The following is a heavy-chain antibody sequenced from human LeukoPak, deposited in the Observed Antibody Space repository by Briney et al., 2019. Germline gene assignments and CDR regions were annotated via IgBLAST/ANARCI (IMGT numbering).Heavy chain of an antibody. CDR2: INPNSGGT. J-gene: IGHJ6*02. Sequence: ASVKVSCKASGYTFTGYYMHWVRQAPGQGLEWMGWINPNSGGTNYAQKFQGRVTMTRDTSISTAYMELSRLRSDDTAVYYCAGDYSPPGYSYGYGEKYYYYGMDVWGQGTTVTVSS. CDR3: AGDYSPPGYSYGYGEKYYYYGMDV. CDR1: GYTFTGYY. V-gene: IGHV1-2*02. D-gene: IGHD5-18*01.